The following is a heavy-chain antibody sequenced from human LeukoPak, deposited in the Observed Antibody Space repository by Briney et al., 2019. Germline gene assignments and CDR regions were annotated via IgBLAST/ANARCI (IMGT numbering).Heavy chain of an antibody. J-gene: IGHJ4*02. CDR2: INPNSGGT. Sequence: RASVKVSCKASGYTFTSYGISWVRQAPGQGLEWMGWINPNSGGTNYAQKFQGRVTMTRDTSISTAYMELSRLRSDDTAVYYCARGRIHYDPYPLFDYWGQGTLVTVSS. D-gene: IGHD3-3*01. CDR3: ARGRIHYDPYPLFDY. CDR1: GYTFTSYG. V-gene: IGHV1-2*02.